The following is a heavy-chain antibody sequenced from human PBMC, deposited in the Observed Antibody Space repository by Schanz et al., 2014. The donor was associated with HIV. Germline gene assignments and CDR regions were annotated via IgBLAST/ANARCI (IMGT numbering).Heavy chain of an antibody. V-gene: IGHV3-33*01. D-gene: IGHD3-10*01. J-gene: IGHJ6*02. CDR2: IWYDGSKE. Sequence: QVQLVESGGGVVQPGRSLRLSCAASGFIFSRYAMHWVRQAPGKGLEWVAVIWYDGSKEYYEDSVKGRFTIYRDNSNKNLFLQTNSLGAEDTAVYYCARSLWFGEIGEAGYGLDVWGQGTTVTVSS. CDR1: GFIFSRYA. CDR3: ARSLWFGEIGEAGYGLDV.